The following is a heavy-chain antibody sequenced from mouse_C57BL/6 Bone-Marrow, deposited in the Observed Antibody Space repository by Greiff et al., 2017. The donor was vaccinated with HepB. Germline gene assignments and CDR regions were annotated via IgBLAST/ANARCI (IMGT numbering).Heavy chain of an antibody. Sequence: VQLQQPGAELVKPGASVKMSCKASGYTFTSYWITWVKQRPGQGLEWIGDIYPGSGSTNYNEKFKSKATLTVDTSSSTADMQLSSLTSEDSAVYYGARRGAYYSNYGFDYWGQGTTLTVSS. CDR2: IYPGSGST. CDR1: GYTFTSYW. J-gene: IGHJ2*01. CDR3: ARRGAYYSNYGFDY. V-gene: IGHV1-55*01. D-gene: IGHD2-5*01.